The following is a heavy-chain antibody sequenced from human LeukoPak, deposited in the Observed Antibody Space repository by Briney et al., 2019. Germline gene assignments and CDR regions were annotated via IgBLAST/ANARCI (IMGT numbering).Heavy chain of an antibody. CDR2: INHSGST. V-gene: IGHV4-34*01. Sequence: SETLSLTCAVYGGSFSGYYWSWLRQPPGKGLEWIGEINHSGSTNYNPSLKSRVTISVDTSKNQFSLKLSSVTAADTAVYYCARGVRYSSSWYPSTRGSYFDYWGQGTLVTVSS. CDR1: GGSFSGYY. CDR3: ARGVRYSSSWYPSTRGSYFDY. D-gene: IGHD6-13*01. J-gene: IGHJ4*02.